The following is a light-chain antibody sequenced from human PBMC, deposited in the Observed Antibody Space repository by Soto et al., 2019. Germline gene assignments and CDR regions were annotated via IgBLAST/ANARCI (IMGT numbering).Light chain of an antibody. CDR3: YSAADDTGF. Sequence: SYELTQPSSVSVSPGQTARITCSGVVLARKNARWFQHKPGQAPLLVIYRNTERPSGIPERFSASTSGTTATLTIRGAHVEDEADYYCYSAADDTGFFGGGTKLTVL. J-gene: IGLJ2*01. CDR1: VLARKN. CDR2: RNT. V-gene: IGLV3-27*01.